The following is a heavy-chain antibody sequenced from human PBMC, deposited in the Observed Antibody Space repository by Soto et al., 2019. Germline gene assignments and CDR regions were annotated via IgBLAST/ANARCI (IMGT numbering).Heavy chain of an antibody. V-gene: IGHV1-18*04. CDR2: VSAFNGKG. D-gene: IGHD3-22*01. CDR1: GYPFVNYY. J-gene: IGHJ5*01. Sequence: QVQLVQSGTEVAKPGASVKVSCKTSGYPFVNYYINWVRQAPGQGLEWMGWVSAFNGKGDYAQKFQGRVTMTTDTSTSTAYMELRSLRSDDTATYYCARQIATLTNWFDPWGQGTLVTVST. CDR3: ARQIATLTNWFDP.